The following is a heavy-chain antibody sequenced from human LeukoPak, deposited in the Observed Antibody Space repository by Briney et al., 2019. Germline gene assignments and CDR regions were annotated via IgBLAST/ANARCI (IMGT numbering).Heavy chain of an antibody. CDR2: IIPIFCTE. CDR3: ARGPYGDRTRPPPGAFDT. D-gene: IGHD4-17*01. CDR1: VCTFISYA. V-gene: IGHV1-69*01. J-gene: IGHJ3*02. Sequence: AVNVSRQASVCTFISYAINWVRQAPGRGLDWMGGIIPIFCTENYAQKFQGRVTSTADESTSTACMELSSLRSEDTAVYYCARGPYGDRTRPPPGAFDTWGQGTMVTVSS.